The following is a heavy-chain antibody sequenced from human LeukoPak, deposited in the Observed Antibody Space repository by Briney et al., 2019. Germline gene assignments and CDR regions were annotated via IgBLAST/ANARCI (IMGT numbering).Heavy chain of an antibody. CDR1: GYTFSSYS. CDR3: ARSKPWGYCSGGSCYPTYYYYYFMDV. V-gene: IGHV3-21*01. D-gene: IGHD2-15*01. CDR2: ISSSSNYI. J-gene: IGHJ6*03. Sequence: GGSLRLSCAASGYTFSSYSMNWVRQAPGRGLEWVSSISSSSNYIYYVDSVKGRFTISRDNAKNSLFLQMNSLRAEDTAVYFCARSKPWGYCSGGSCYPTYYYYYFMDVWGKGTTVTVSS.